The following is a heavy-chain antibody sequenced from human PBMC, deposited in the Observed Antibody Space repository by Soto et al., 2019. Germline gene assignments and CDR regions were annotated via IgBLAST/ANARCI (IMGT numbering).Heavy chain of an antibody. J-gene: IGHJ4*02. V-gene: IGHV3-23*01. Sequence: EVQLLESGGGLVQPGGSLRLSCAASGFTFSSYAMSWVRQAPGKGLEWVSAISGSGGSTYYADSVKGRFTISIDNSKNALYLQMNSLRDEDTAVYYCAKVLDLTGYYHDCWGQGTLFTVSS. D-gene: IGHD3-9*01. CDR2: ISGSGGST. CDR1: GFTFSSYA. CDR3: AKVLDLTGYYHDC.